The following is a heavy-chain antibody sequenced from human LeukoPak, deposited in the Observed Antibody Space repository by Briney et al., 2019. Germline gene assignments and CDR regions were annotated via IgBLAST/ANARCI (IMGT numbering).Heavy chain of an antibody. D-gene: IGHD4-17*01. CDR1: GFSIKTYS. J-gene: IGHJ4*02. Sequence: GSLGLSCAASGFSIKTYSMTWVRQAPGKGLEWVSTISSSGGYIYYADSVKGRFTISRDTAKNSLYLQMNSLRVEDTAVYNCARLRDTVTSASDYWGQGTLVTVSS. V-gene: IGHV3-21*01. CDR3: ARLRDTVTSASDY. CDR2: ISSSGGYI.